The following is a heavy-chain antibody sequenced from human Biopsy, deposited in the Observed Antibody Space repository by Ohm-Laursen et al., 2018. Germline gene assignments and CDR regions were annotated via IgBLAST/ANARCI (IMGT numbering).Heavy chain of an antibody. CDR1: GFIFKSYG. CDR2: IWYDGSDQ. CDR3: ARDRREHYQFDS. J-gene: IGHJ4*02. D-gene: IGHD1-26*01. Sequence: SLRLSCAASGFIFKSYGMHWVRQAPGKGLEWVALIWYDGSDQYYADSVKGRFTISRDNSKNTVYLQMDSLRAEDTAVYYCARDRREHYQFDSWGQGTRVTVSS. V-gene: IGHV3-33*01.